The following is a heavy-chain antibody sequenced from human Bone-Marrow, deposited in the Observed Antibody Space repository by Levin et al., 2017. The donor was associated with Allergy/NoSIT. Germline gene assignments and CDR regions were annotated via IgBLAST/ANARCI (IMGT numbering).Heavy chain of an antibody. D-gene: IGHD2-2*03. Sequence: SQTLSLTCIVSGGSIRRGGYHWTWIRQHAGKGLEWIGYIYYSGSTYYNPSLKSRAMISVDTSKNQFSLKVSSATAADTAVYYCAREDGSTFDSWGQGTLVTVSS. V-gene: IGHV4-31*03. J-gene: IGHJ4*02. CDR1: GGSIRRGGYH. CDR2: IYYSGST. CDR3: AREDGSTFDS.